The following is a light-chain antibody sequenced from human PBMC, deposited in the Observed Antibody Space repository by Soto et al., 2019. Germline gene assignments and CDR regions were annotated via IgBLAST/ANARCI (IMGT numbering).Light chain of an antibody. V-gene: IGKV4-1*01. CDR2: WAS. Sequence: DIVMTQSPDSLAVSLGERATINCKSSQSVLYSSNNKNYLAWYQQKPGQSPKLLIHWASTRESGVPDRFSGSGSGTDFTLTISNLQAEDVADYYCQQYYFTPLTFGGGTKVEIK. CDR1: QSVLYSSNNKNY. J-gene: IGKJ4*01. CDR3: QQYYFTPLT.